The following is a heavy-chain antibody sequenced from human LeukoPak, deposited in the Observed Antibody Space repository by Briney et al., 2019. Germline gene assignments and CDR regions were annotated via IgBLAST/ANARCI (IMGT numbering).Heavy chain of an antibody. D-gene: IGHD1-26*01. CDR1: GGTFSSYA. J-gene: IGHJ4*02. CDR2: IIPIFGTA. V-gene: IGHV1-69*05. CDR3: ASQKGVVGVDY. Sequence: ASVKVSCKASGGTFSSYAISWVRQAPGQGLEWMGRIIPIFGTANYAQKFQVRVTITTDESTSTAYMELSSLRSEDTAVYYCASQKGVVGVDYWGQGTLVTVSS.